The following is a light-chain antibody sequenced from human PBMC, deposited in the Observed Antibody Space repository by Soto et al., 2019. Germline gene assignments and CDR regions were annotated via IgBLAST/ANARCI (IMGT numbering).Light chain of an antibody. J-gene: IGLJ1*01. Sequence: QSALIQPPSASGSPGQSVAISCTGTSSDVGAYNYVSWYQLHPGKAPKLIISEVTKRPSGVPDRFSGSKSGNTASLTVSGLQADDEADYHCSSYTGNADILYVFGSGTKLTV. V-gene: IGLV2-8*01. CDR1: SSDVGAYNY. CDR3: SSYTGNADILYV. CDR2: EVT.